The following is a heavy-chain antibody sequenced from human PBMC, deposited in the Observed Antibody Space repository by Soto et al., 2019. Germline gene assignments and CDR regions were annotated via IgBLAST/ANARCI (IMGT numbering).Heavy chain of an antibody. V-gene: IGHV4-34*01. Sequence: QVQLQQRGAGLLKPSETLSLTCAVYGGSFSGYYWSWIRQPPGKGLEWIGEINHSGSTNYNPSLKSRVTISVDTSKNQFSLKLSSVTAADTAVYYCARARSSGLDYWGQGTLVTVSS. J-gene: IGHJ4*02. CDR1: GGSFSGYY. D-gene: IGHD6-19*01. CDR2: INHSGST. CDR3: ARARSSGLDY.